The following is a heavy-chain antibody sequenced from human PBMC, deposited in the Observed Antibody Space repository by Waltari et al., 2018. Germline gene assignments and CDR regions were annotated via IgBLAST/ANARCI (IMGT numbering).Heavy chain of an antibody. D-gene: IGHD6-19*01. CDR3: AASVGVAPNY. V-gene: IGHV3-7*01. CDR1: GFPFNNYW. J-gene: IGHJ4*01. CDR2: IKQDASEK. Sequence: EVQLVESGGGLVQPGGSLRRSCAASGFPFNNYWMTWVRQAPGKGLEWVANIKQDASEKYYVDSVKGRFTISRDNTKNSLYLQMNSLRAEDTAVYYCAASVGVAPNYWGHGTLVTVSS.